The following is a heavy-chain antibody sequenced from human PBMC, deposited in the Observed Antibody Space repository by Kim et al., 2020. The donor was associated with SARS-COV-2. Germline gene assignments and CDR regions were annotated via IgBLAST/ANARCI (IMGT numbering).Heavy chain of an antibody. D-gene: IGHD6-13*01. Sequence: KYYVDTVKGRFTITRDNAKNALYLQMNSLRVEDTAVYYCARVGSSSWYFDYWGQGTLVTVSS. CDR3: ARVGSSSWYFDY. J-gene: IGHJ4*02. CDR2: K. V-gene: IGHV3-7*03.